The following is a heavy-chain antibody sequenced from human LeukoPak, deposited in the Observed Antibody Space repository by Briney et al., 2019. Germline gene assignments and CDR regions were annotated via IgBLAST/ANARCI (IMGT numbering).Heavy chain of an antibody. CDR3: VQSGGTDV. V-gene: IGHV3-30*03. CDR2: ISYDGSNK. CDR1: GFTFSSYG. Sequence: GGSLRLSCAASGFTFSSYGMHWVRQAPGKGLEWVAVISYDGSNKYYADSVKGRFTISRDNSKNTLYLQMNSLRVEDTAIYYCVQSGGTDVWGQGTTVTVSS. J-gene: IGHJ6*02.